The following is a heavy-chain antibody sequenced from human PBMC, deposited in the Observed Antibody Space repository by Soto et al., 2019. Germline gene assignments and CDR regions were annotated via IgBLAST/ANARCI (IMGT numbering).Heavy chain of an antibody. CDR3: ARDPPVTMVRGVSGSGSKFDY. V-gene: IGHV3-11*01. D-gene: IGHD3-10*01. Sequence: GGSLRLSCAASGFTFSDYYMIWIRQAPGKGLEWVSYISSSGSTIYYADSVKGRFTISRDNAKNSLYLQMNSLRAEDTAVYYCARDPPVTMVRGVSGSGSKFDYWGQGTLVTVSS. J-gene: IGHJ4*02. CDR2: ISSSGSTI. CDR1: GFTFSDYY.